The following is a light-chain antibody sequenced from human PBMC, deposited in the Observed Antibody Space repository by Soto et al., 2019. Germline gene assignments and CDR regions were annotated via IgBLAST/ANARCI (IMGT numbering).Light chain of an antibody. CDR3: QQSNNWPWT. CDR2: DAS. Sequence: EIVMEQSPATLAVSPGETTILSCRASQSINSDVAWYQQKPGQAPRLLIYDASTRATGIPARFSGSGSGTEFTLTISSLQSEDFAVYYCQQSNNWPWTFGQGTKVDIK. CDR1: QSINSD. J-gene: IGKJ1*01. V-gene: IGKV3-15*01.